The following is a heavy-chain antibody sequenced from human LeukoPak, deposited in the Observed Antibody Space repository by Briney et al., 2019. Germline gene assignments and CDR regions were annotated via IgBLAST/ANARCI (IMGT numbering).Heavy chain of an antibody. CDR1: GFTFSTYS. CDR2: ISSSSSYI. Sequence: GGSLRLSCAASGFTFSTYSMSWVRQAPGKGLEWVSSISSSSSYIYYADSVKGRFTTSRDNAEDSLYLQMNSLRAEDTAVYYCARYYYHSGSYTLDYWGQGTLVTISS. J-gene: IGHJ4*02. CDR3: ARYYYHSGSYTLDY. V-gene: IGHV3-21*04. D-gene: IGHD3-10*01.